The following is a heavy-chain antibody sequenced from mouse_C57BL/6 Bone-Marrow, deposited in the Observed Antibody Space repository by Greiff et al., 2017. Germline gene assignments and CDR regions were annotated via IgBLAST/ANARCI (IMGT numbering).Heavy chain of an antibody. D-gene: IGHD4-1*01. Sequence: EVQLQQSGADLVRPGASVKLSCTASGFTIKDDSMHWVQQRPEQGLEWIGWIDPENGDPEYASQFQGKATITADTSSNTADMQLSILTSEDTAVYSCTYHSGTYDYWGQGTTLTVSS. CDR3: TYHSGTYDY. J-gene: IGHJ2*01. V-gene: IGHV14-4*01. CDR2: IDPENGDP. CDR1: GFTIKDDS.